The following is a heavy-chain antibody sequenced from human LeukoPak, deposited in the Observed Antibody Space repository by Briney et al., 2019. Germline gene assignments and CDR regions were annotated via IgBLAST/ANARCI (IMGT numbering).Heavy chain of an antibody. D-gene: IGHD1/OR15-1a*01. Sequence: GGSLRLSCAASGFTFSSSWMTWVRQAPGKGLEWVAHIKEVGNEEYYVDSVKGRFTISRDSAKNSLYLQMNSLRAEDTAVFYCARWNNDWEFDYWGQGTLVSVSS. CDR2: IKEVGNEE. CDR1: GFTFSSSW. J-gene: IGHJ4*02. V-gene: IGHV3-7*05. CDR3: ARWNNDWEFDY.